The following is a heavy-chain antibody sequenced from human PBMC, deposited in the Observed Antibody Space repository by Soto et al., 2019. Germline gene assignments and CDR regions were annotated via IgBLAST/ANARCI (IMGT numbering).Heavy chain of an antibody. CDR2: INTNTGNP. CDR1: GYTFTSYA. D-gene: IGHD2-2*02. J-gene: IGHJ6*02. Sequence: ASVKVSCKASGYTFTSYAMNWVRQAPGQGLEWMGWINTNTGNPTYAQGFTGRFFFSLDASVSTAYLQICSLKAEDTAVYYCARDMGLVPAAIQPYYYGMDVWGQGTTVTVSS. V-gene: IGHV7-4-1*01. CDR3: ARDMGLVPAAIQPYYYGMDV.